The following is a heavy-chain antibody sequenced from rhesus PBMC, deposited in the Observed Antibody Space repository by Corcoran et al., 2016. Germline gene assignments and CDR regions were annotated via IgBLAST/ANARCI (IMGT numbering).Heavy chain of an antibody. J-gene: IGHJ3*01. V-gene: IGHV4-160*01. CDR1: GDSISSNY. CDR2: IYVSCGST. Sequence: QVQLQESGPGLVKPSETLSLTCAVSGDSISSNYWSWIRQPQGKGLEWNGYIYVSCGSTDYKPSLKSRVTISTDTSKNQFSLKLSSVTAADTAVYYCARGSFRNAFDFWGQGLRVTVSS. D-gene: IGHD5-12*01. CDR3: ARGSFRNAFDF.